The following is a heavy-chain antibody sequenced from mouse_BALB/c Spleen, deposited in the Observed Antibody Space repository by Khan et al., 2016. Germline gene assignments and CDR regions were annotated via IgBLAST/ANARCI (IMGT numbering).Heavy chain of an antibody. J-gene: IGHJ4*01. CDR2: IWSDGST. CDR3: ARRDDGGGAMDY. Sequence: QVQLKQSGPGLVAPSQSLSITCTVSGFSFTSYGVHWVRQPPGKGLEWLVVIWSDGSTTYNSALKSRLSISKDDSTSQVFLKMNSRQTDDTARYYCARRDDGGGAMDYWGQGTSVTVSS. CDR1: GFSFTSYG. D-gene: IGHD2-3*01. V-gene: IGHV2-6*02.